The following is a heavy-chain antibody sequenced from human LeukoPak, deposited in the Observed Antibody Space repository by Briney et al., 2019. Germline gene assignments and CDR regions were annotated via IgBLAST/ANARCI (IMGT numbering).Heavy chain of an antibody. CDR1: GGSFSGYY. J-gene: IGHJ4*02. D-gene: IGHD3-22*01. CDR2: INHSGST. V-gene: IGHV4-34*01. Sequence: PSETLSLTCAVYGGSFSGYYWSWIRQPPGKGLEWIGEINHSGSTNYNPSLKSRVTISVDTSKNQFSLKLSSVTAADTAVYYCARQAGTMIVVVFDYWGQGTLVTVSS. CDR3: ARQAGTMIVVVFDY.